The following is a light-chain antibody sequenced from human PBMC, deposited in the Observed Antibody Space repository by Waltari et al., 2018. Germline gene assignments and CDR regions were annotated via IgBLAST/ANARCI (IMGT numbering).Light chain of an antibody. J-gene: IGKJ1*01. CDR3: MQGIHRPWT. CDR2: KVS. V-gene: IGKV2-30*01. CDR1: ESLVSSDGNTY. Sequence: DVVMTQSPLSLPVTLGQAASISCRSSESLVSSDGNTYFNWFHQRPGQPPRRLFYKVSNRDSGVPDRFSGSGSGTDYTLTINRVEAEDVGVYYCMQGIHRPWTFGQGTKVEIK.